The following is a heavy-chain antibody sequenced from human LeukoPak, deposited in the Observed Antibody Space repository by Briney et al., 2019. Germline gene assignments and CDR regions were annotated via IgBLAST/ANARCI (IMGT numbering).Heavy chain of an antibody. CDR3: ARESSLQLILFDY. Sequence: PGGSLRLSCAASGLTFSSYWMSWVRRAPGKGLEWVANIKQDGSEKYYVDSVKGRFTISRDNAKNSLYLQMNSLRAEDTAVYYCARESSLQLILFDYWGQGTLVTVSS. D-gene: IGHD6-6*01. CDR1: GLTFSSYW. CDR2: IKQDGSEK. J-gene: IGHJ4*02. V-gene: IGHV3-7*01.